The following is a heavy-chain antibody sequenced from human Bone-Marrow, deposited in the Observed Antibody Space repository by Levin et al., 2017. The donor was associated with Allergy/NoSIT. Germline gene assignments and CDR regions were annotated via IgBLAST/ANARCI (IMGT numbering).Heavy chain of an antibody. CDR3: TRELGDIVVVTGNWFDP. D-gene: IGHD2-2*01. Sequence: GGSLRLSCTASGFTFGDYAMSWFRQAPGKGLEWVGFIRSKAYGGTTEYAASVKGRFTISRDDSKSIAYLQMNSLKTEDTAVYYCTRELGDIVVVTGNWFDPWGQGTLVTVSS. CDR2: IRSKAYGGTT. V-gene: IGHV3-49*03. J-gene: IGHJ5*02. CDR1: GFTFGDYA.